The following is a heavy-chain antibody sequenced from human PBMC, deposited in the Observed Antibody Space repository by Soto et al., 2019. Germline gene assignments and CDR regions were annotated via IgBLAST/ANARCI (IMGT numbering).Heavy chain of an antibody. J-gene: IGHJ5*02. D-gene: IGHD2-21*01. V-gene: IGHV4-31*03. CDR3: ARDMGGGCPAEDWFDP. CDR1: GGSISSDNYS. CDR2: IYYSGST. Sequence: QVQLQESGPGLVKPSQTLSLTCTVSGGSISSDNYSWSWIRQHPGKGLEWIGYIYYSGSTYYNPTLKSRVTLSVAPSKNHFSLRLSAVTAADSAIYYCARDMGGGCPAEDWFDPWGQGTLVTVSS.